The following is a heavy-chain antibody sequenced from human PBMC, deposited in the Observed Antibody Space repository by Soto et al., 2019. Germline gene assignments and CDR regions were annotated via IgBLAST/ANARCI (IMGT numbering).Heavy chain of an antibody. CDR2: IYYSGST. J-gene: IGHJ5*02. Sequence: KPSETLSLTCTVSGGSISSSSYYWGWIRQPPGKGLEWIGSIYYSGSTYYNPSLKSRVTISVDTSKNQFSLKPSSVTAADTAVYYCATQDYDDKMWFDPWGQGTLVTVSS. CDR3: ATQDYDDKMWFDP. D-gene: IGHD4-17*01. V-gene: IGHV4-39*01. CDR1: GGSISSSSYY.